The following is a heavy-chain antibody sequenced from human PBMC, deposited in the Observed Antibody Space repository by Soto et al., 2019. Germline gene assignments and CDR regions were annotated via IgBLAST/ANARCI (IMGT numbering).Heavy chain of an antibody. CDR2: ISYDGSNK. CDR1: GFTFSSYG. CDR3: AKVRQVAAISPFDY. Sequence: PGGSLRLSCAASGFTFSSYGMHWVRQAPGKGLEWVAVISYDGSNKYYADSVKGRFTISRDDSKNTLYLQMNSLRAEDTAVYYCAKVRQVAAISPFDYWGQGTLVTVSS. V-gene: IGHV3-30*18. J-gene: IGHJ4*02. D-gene: IGHD2-15*01.